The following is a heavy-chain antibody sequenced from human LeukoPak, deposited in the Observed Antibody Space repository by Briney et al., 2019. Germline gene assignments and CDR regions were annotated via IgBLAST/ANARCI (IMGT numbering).Heavy chain of an antibody. J-gene: IGHJ5*02. D-gene: IGHD3-16*02. Sequence: GGSLRPSCAASGFTFSSYAMSWVRQAPGKGLEWVSAISGSGGSTYYADSVKGRFTISRDNSKNTLYLQMNSLRAEDTAVYYCAKGPYDYVWGSYRPETYNWFDPWGQGTLVTVSS. V-gene: IGHV3-23*01. CDR3: AKGPYDYVWGSYRPETYNWFDP. CDR1: GFTFSSYA. CDR2: ISGSGGST.